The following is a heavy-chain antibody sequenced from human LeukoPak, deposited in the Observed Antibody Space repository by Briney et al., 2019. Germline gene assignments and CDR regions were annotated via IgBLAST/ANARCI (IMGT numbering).Heavy chain of an antibody. V-gene: IGHV1-46*01. Sequence: ASVKVSCKASGYTFTSYYMYWVRQAPGQGLEWMGIINPSGGSTSYAQKFQGRVTMTRDMSTSTVYMELSSLRSEDTAVYYCARETGRWNCFDYWGQGTLVTVSS. J-gene: IGHJ4*02. D-gene: IGHD1-1*01. CDR3: ARETGRWNCFDY. CDR2: INPSGGST. CDR1: GYTFTSYY.